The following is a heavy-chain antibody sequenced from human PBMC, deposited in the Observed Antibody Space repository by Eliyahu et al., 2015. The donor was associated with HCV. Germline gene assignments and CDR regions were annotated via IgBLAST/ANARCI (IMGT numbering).Heavy chain of an antibody. Sequence: EVQLVQSGAEVKKPGESLKIXCKGSGYSFTRYWIGWVRXMPGKGLEWMGIIYPGDSDTRYSPSFQGQVTISADKSISTAYLQWSSLKASDTAMYYCARHQGDSSGYYYNWFDPWGQGTLVTVSS. CDR2: IYPGDSDT. CDR3: ARHQGDSSGYYYNWFDP. CDR1: GYSFTRYW. J-gene: IGHJ5*02. D-gene: IGHD3-22*01. V-gene: IGHV5-51*01.